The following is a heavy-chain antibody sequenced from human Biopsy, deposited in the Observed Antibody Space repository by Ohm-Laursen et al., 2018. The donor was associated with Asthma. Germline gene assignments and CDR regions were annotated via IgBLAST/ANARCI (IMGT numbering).Heavy chain of an antibody. Sequence: SLRLSCSDSGFTVSTNGMSWVRQPPGKGLEWVSVIYSGGGTYYADSVQGRVTISRDNSKNTLSLQMNSLRAEDTAVYYCARAYGGSFFSGSFDIWGQGTMVTVSS. CDR3: ARAYGGSFFSGSFDI. CDR2: IYSGGGT. J-gene: IGHJ3*02. V-gene: IGHV3-53*01. CDR1: GFTVSTNG. D-gene: IGHD4-23*01.